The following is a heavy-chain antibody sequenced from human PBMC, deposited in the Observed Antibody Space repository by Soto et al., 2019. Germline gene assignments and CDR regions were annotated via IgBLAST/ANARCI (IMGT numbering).Heavy chain of an antibody. Sequence: GESLKISCKGSGYSFTSYWISWVRQMPGKGLEWMGRIDPSDSYTNYSPSFQGHVTISADKSISTAYLQWSSLKASDTAMYYCARVDYYDSSGSIREGFDYWGQGTLVTVSS. D-gene: IGHD3-22*01. CDR2: IDPSDSYT. CDR1: GYSFTSYW. J-gene: IGHJ4*02. CDR3: ARVDYYDSSGSIREGFDY. V-gene: IGHV5-10-1*01.